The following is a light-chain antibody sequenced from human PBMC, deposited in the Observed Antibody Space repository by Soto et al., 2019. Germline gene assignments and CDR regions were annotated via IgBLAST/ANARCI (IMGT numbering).Light chain of an antibody. J-gene: IGKJ1*01. CDR2: GIS. V-gene: IGKV3-20*01. Sequence: EIVFTQSPGTLSLSPGERATLSCRASQSVSSNYFAWYQQIPGQAPRLLIYGISSRATGIPDRFSGSGSGTDFTLTISRLGPEDFAVYYCAQYCSSPRTFGQGTKVAIK. CDR3: AQYCSSPRT. CDR1: QSVSSNY.